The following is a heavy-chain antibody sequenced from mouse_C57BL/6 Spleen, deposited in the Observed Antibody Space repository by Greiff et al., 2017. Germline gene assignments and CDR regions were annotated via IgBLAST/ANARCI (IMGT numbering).Heavy chain of an antibody. CDR2: IWSDGST. D-gene: IGHD4-1*01. CDR3: ARHGLGSYWYFDV. CDR1: GFSLTSYG. J-gene: IGHJ1*03. Sequence: VMLMESGPGLVAPSQRLSITCTVSGFSLTSYGVHWVRQPPGKGLEWLVVIWSDGSTTYNSALKSRLSISKDNSKSQVFLKMNSRQTDDTAMYYCARHGLGSYWYFDVWGTGTTVTVSS. V-gene: IGHV2-6-1*01.